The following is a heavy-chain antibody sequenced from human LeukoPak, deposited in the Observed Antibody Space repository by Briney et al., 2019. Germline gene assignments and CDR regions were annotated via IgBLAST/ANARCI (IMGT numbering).Heavy chain of an antibody. Sequence: SETLSLTCAVYGGSFSGYYWSWIRQPPGKGLEWIGEINHSGSTNYNPSLKSRVTISVDTSKNQFSLKLSSVTAADTAVYYCARGGKGWLRLHYYYYYMDVWGKGTTVTVSS. CDR3: ARGGKGWLRLHYYYYYMDV. D-gene: IGHD5-12*01. CDR2: INHSGST. V-gene: IGHV4-34*01. J-gene: IGHJ6*03. CDR1: GGSFSGYY.